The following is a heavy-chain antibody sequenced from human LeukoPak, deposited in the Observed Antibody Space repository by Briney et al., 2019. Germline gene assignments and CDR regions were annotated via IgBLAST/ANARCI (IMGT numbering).Heavy chain of an antibody. CDR3: ARIGYSSSCFDY. Sequence: PGGSLRLSCAASGFTFNTYSMNWVRQAPGKGLEWVSSISSSSSCIYYADSVRGRFTISRDNAKNSVYLQMNSLGAEDTAVYYCARIGYSSSCFDYWGQGTLVTVSS. V-gene: IGHV3-21*01. J-gene: IGHJ4*02. D-gene: IGHD6-13*01. CDR1: GFTFNTYS. CDR2: ISSSSSCI.